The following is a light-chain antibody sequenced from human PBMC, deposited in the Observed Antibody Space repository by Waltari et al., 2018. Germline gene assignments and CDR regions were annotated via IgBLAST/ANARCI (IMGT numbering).Light chain of an antibody. J-gene: IGLJ3*02. CDR1: NSDVGSYNL. CDR2: EGN. CDR3: SSYGGSSRPRV. Sequence: QSALIQPASVSGSPGQSITMSCTETNSDVGSYNLFSWYQQHPGKAPNLMIYEGNRRPSGFCNRFSGSKSGNTASLAIAGLQADDQTDDYCSSYGGSSRPRVFGGGSKMTVL. V-gene: IGLV2-23*01.